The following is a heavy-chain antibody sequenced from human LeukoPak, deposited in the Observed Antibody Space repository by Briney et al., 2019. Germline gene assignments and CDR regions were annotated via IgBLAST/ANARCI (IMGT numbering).Heavy chain of an antibody. J-gene: IGHJ4*02. V-gene: IGHV4-59*08. CDR3: ARLPITAGYYGSGSFYYFDY. CDR1: GGSISSYY. D-gene: IGHD3-10*01. CDR2: IYYSGST. Sequence: SETLSLTCTVSGGSISSYYCSWIRQPPGKGLAWIGYIYYSGSTNYIPSLKSRVTISVDTSKNQFSLKLSSVTAADTAVYYCARLPITAGYYGSGSFYYFDYWGQGTLVTVSS.